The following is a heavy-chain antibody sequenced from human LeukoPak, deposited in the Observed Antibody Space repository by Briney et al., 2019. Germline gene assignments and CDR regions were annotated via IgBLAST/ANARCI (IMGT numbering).Heavy chain of an antibody. CDR3: AREKGYCSGGSCYSDWFDP. CDR2: ISSSGSTI. J-gene: IGHJ5*02. V-gene: IGHV3-48*04. Sequence: GGSLRLSCAASGFTFSSYSMNWVRQAPGKGLEWVSYISSSGSTIYYADSVKGRFTISRDNAKNSLYLQMNSLRAEDTAVYYCAREKGYCSGGSCYSDWFDPWGQGTLVTVSS. D-gene: IGHD2-15*01. CDR1: GFTFSSYS.